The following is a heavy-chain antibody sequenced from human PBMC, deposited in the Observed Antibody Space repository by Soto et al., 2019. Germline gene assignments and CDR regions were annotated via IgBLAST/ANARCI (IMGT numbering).Heavy chain of an antibody. Sequence: NPSETLSLTCTVSGGSISSGGYYWSWIRQHPGKGLEWIGYIYYSGSTYYNPSLKSRVTISVDTSKNQFSLKLSSVTAADTAVYYCARGTTVKYWRTIDYWGQGTLVTVSS. CDR3: ARGTTVKYWRTIDY. CDR1: GGSISSGGYY. D-gene: IGHD4-17*01. V-gene: IGHV4-31*03. J-gene: IGHJ4*02. CDR2: IYYSGST.